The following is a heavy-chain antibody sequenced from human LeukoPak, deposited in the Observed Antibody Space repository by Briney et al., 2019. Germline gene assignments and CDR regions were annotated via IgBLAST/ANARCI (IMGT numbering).Heavy chain of an antibody. Sequence: SETLSLTCTVSGGSISSYYWSWIRQPPGKGLEWIGYIYYSGSTNYNPSLKSRVTISVDTPKNQFSLKLSSVTAANTAVYYCARGRPDNYYDSSGYYFQHWGQGTLVTVSS. CDR3: ARGRPDNYYDSSGYYFQH. J-gene: IGHJ1*01. D-gene: IGHD3-22*01. CDR2: IYYSGST. CDR1: GGSISSYY. V-gene: IGHV4-59*01.